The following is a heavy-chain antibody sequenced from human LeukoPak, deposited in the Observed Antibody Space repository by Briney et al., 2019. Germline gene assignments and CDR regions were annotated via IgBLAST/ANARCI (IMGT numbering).Heavy chain of an antibody. V-gene: IGHV1-69*06. CDR1: GGTFSSYA. Sequence: SVKVSCKASGGTFSSYAISWVRQAPGQGLDWMGRIIPIFGTANYAQKFQGRVTITADKSTSTAYMELSSLRSEDTAVYYCARGLPRIAAAGTWGQGTLVTVSS. J-gene: IGHJ5*02. CDR2: IIPIFGTA. D-gene: IGHD6-13*01. CDR3: ARGLPRIAAAGT.